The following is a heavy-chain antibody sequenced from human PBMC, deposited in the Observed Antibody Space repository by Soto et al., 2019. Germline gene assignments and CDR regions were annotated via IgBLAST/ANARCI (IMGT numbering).Heavy chain of an antibody. D-gene: IGHD3-9*01. CDR2: IGTAGDT. Sequence: PGGSLRLSCAASGFTFSSYDMHWVRQATGKGLEWVSAIGTAGDTYYPGSVKGRFTISRENAKNSLYLQMNSLRAEDTAVYYCARREPDFDWLLMDVWGQGTTVTVSS. CDR1: GFTFSSYD. J-gene: IGHJ6*02. V-gene: IGHV3-13*01. CDR3: ARREPDFDWLLMDV.